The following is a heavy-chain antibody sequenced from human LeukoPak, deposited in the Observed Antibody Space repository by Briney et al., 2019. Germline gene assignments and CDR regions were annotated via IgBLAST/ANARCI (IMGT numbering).Heavy chain of an antibody. V-gene: IGHV4-39*01. CDR1: GGSISSSSYY. J-gene: IGHJ4*02. CDR3: ASSIAAAGLFRPYYFDY. CDR2: IYYSGST. Sequence: ASETLSLTCTVSGGSISSSSYYWGWIRQPPGKGLEWIGSIYYSGSTYYNPSLKSRVTISVDTSKNQFSMKLSSVTAAYTAVYYCASSIAAAGLFRPYYFDYWGQGTLVTVSS. D-gene: IGHD6-13*01.